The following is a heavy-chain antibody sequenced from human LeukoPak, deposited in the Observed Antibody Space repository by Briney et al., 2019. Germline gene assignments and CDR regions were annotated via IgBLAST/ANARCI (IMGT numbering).Heavy chain of an antibody. V-gene: IGHV4-38-2*02. J-gene: IGHJ4*02. CDR2: MYHSGST. D-gene: IGHD6-13*01. Sequence: SETLSLTCTVSGYSISSGYYWGWIRQPPGKGLEWIGSMYHSGSTYCNASLKSRVTISVDTSKNQISLKLSSVTAADMAVYYCARVGIAAAGIEWGQGTLVTVSS. CDR1: GYSISSGYY. CDR3: ARVGIAAAGIE.